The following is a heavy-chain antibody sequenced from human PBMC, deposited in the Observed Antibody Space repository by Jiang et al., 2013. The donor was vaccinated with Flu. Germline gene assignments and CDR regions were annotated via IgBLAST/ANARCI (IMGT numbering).Heavy chain of an antibody. D-gene: IGHD3-9*01. J-gene: IGHJ4*02. CDR3: ARDRDFELVNFDY. CDR2: TYYRSKWYN. V-gene: IGHV6-1*01. Sequence: RQSPSRGLEWLGRTYYRSKWYNDYAVSVKSRITINPDTSKNQFSLQLNSVTPEDTAVYYCARDRDFELVNFDYWGQGTLVTVSS.